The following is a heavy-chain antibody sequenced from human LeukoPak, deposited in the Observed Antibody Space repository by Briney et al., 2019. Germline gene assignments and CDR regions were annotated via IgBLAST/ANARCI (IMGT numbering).Heavy chain of an antibody. V-gene: IGHV1-18*01. D-gene: IGHD3-22*01. CDR1: GYTFT. J-gene: IGHJ3*02. Sequence: ASVKVSCKASGYTFTISWVRQAPGQGLEWMGWISAYNGNTNYAQKLQGRVTMTTDTSTSTAYMGLRSLRSDDTAVYYCASLKNYYDSSGYLVTDAFDIWGQGTMVTVSS. CDR3: ASLKNYYDSSGYLVTDAFDI. CDR2: ISAYNGNT.